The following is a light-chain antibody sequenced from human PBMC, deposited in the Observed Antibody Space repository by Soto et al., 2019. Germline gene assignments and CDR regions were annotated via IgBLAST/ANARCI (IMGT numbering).Light chain of an antibody. J-gene: IGKJ2*01. V-gene: IGKV4-1*01. Sequence: DIVMTQSPDSLAVSLGERATINCKSSQSVLYSSNNKNYLAWYQQRPGQPPKLLIYWASTRESGVPDRVSGSGSGTDFTLTITSLQAEDVAVYYCQRYESTPPTFGQGTKLEIK. CDR1: QSVLYSSNNKNY. CDR3: QRYESTPPT. CDR2: WAS.